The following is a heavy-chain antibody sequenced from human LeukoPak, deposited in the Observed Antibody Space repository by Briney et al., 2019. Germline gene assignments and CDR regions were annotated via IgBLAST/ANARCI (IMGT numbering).Heavy chain of an antibody. J-gene: IGHJ6*02. CDR1: GGSFSGYS. D-gene: IGHD7-27*01. Sequence: SETLSLTCAVYGGSFSGYSWSWIRQPPGKGLVWIGEINHSGSANYNPSLKSRVSISVDTSKNQFSLNLSSVTAADTAVYYCAKELNGGRYYYYGMDVWGQGTTVTVSS. V-gene: IGHV4-34*01. CDR2: INHSGSA. CDR3: AKELNGGRYYYYGMDV.